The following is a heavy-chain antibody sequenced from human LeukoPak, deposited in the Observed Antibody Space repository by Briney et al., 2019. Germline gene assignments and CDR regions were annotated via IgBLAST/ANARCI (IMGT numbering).Heavy chain of an antibody. CDR1: GFTLSDYY. D-gene: IGHD3/OR15-3a*01. CDR2: SSSSGGTI. V-gene: IGHV3-11*01. Sequence: GGSLRLSCVASGFTLSDYYMSWIRQAPGKGLEWVSYSSSSGGTIYYADSVKGRFAISRDNAKNSLYPQMNSLRAEDTAVYYCARRRDFIDYWGQGTLVTVSS. J-gene: IGHJ4*02. CDR3: ARRRDFIDY.